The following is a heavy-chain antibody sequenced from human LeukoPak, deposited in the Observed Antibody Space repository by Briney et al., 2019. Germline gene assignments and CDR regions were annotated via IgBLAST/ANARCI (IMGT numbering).Heavy chain of an antibody. V-gene: IGHV1-18*01. D-gene: IGHD5-12*01. CDR1: GYTFTNYG. CDR3: ARELRTYYYYYGMDV. J-gene: IGHJ6*02. CDR2: ISAYNGNT. Sequence: ASVTVSYKASGYTFTNYGISWVRQAPGQGLEWMGWISAYNGNTNYAQKLQGRVTMTTDTSTSTAYMELRSLRSDDTAVYYCARELRTYYYYYGMDVWGQGTTVTVSS.